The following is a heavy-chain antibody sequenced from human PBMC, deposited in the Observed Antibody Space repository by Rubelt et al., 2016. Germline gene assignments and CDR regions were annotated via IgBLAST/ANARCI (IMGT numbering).Heavy chain of an antibody. CDR2: LYYSGRT. D-gene: IGHD1-14*01. CDR3: ARSRGATRTHEF. Sequence: QLQLQESGPGLVKSSETLSLSCTVSGDSIPSNAYYWGWIRQPPGKGLEWIGSLYYSGRTYYNPSLKRRVTISIDASKNQFSLKLSSVTAADTAMYYCARSRGATRTHEFWGQGTLVTVSS. CDR1: GDSIPSNAYY. J-gene: IGHJ4*02. V-gene: IGHV4-39*01.